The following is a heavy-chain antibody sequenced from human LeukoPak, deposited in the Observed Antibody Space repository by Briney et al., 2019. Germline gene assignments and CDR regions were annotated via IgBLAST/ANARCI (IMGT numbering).Heavy chain of an antibody. J-gene: IGHJ5*02. CDR3: ARGDSGYDYYWFDP. V-gene: IGHV1-69*04. D-gene: IGHD5-12*01. CDR2: IIPILGIA. CDR1: VGTFSSYA. Sequence: ASVKVSCKASVGTFSSYAISWVRQAPGQGLELMGRIIPILGIANYAQKFQGRVTNTADKSTSTAYMELSSLGSEDTAVYYCARGDSGYDYYWFDPWGQGTLVTVSS.